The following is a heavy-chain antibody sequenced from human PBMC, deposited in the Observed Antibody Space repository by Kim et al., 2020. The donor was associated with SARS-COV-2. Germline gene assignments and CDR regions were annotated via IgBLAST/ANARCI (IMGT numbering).Heavy chain of an antibody. CDR2: INHSGST. D-gene: IGHD6-13*01. V-gene: IGHV4-34*01. CDR1: GGSFSGYY. J-gene: IGHJ4*02. Sequence: SETLSLTCAVYGGSFSGYYWSWIRQPPGKGLEWNGEINHSGSTNYNPSLKSRVTISVDTSKNQFSLKLSSVTAADTAVYYCARRGIAAAGTDYWGQGTLVTVSS. CDR3: ARRGIAAAGTDY.